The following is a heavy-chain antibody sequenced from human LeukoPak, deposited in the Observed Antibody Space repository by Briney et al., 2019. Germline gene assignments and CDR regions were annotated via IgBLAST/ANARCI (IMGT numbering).Heavy chain of an antibody. CDR3: AKLAKYFYGAETFYFFEH. CDR2: ISWDGGST. CDR1: GFTFDDCT. V-gene: IGHV3-43*01. J-gene: IGHJ4*02. D-gene: IGHD3-10*01. Sequence: GGSLRLSCAASGFTFDDCTMHWVRQAPGKGLEWVSLISWDGGSTYYADSVKGRFTISRDNGKNSLYLQMNSPRVEDTAVYYCAKLAKYFYGAETFYFFEHWGQGTPVTASS.